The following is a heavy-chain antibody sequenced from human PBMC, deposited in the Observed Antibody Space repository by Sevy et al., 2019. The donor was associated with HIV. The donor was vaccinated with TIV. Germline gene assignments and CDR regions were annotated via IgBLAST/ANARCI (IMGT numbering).Heavy chain of an antibody. J-gene: IGHJ4*02. D-gene: IGHD2-2*01. CDR3: ATPTMTSLDYFDY. CDR2: IRSKADSYAT. CDR1: GFTFSGSV. V-gene: IGHV3-73*01. Sequence: LSLTCAASGFTFSGSVIYWVRQPSGKGLEWVGRIRSKADSYATAYAASVKGRFTISRDDSKNTAFLQMNVLKTEDTAVYYCATPTMTSLDYFDYWGQGTLVTVSS.